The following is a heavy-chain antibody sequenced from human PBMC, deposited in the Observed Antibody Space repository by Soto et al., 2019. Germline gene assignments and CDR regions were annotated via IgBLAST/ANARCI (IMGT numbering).Heavy chain of an antibody. CDR3: ARTQSVFDY. V-gene: IGHV3-21*01. J-gene: IGHJ4*02. Sequence: GAFSGCTLSRYSVAWVHQAPGKGLEWVSSISRNSDYIYYSDSVKGRFINPDTSKNQFSLQLNSVTPEDSAVYYCARTQSVFDYRGQGTQVPVSS. CDR2: ISRNSDYI. CDR1: GCTLSRYS.